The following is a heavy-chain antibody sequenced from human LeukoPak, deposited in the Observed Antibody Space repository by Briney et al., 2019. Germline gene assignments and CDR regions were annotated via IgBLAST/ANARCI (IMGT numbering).Heavy chain of an antibody. CDR2: INHSGST. CDR1: GGSFSGYY. J-gene: IGHJ6*03. CDR3: ARGAVPDHYYYYMDV. D-gene: IGHD2-2*01. Sequence: SETLSLTCAVYGGSFSGYYWSWIRQPPGKGLEGIGEINHSGSTNYNPSLKSRVTISVDTSKNQFSLKLSSVTAADTAVYYCARGAVPDHYYYYMDVWGKGTTVTVSS. V-gene: IGHV4-34*01.